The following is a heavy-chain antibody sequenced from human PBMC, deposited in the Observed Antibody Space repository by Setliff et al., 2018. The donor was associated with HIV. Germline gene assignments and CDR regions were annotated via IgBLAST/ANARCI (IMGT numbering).Heavy chain of an antibody. CDR1: GYTLTELS. V-gene: IGHV1-24*01. J-gene: IGHJ4*02. CDR3: ATATIWTSSSWSNYFDY. D-gene: IGHD6-13*01. CDR2: FDPEDGET. Sequence: ASVKVSCKVSGYTLTELSMHWVRQATGKGLEWMGGFDPEDGETIYAQKFQGRVTMTEDTSTDTAYMELSSLRSEDTAVYYCATATIWTSSSWSNYFDYWGQGTLVTVPS.